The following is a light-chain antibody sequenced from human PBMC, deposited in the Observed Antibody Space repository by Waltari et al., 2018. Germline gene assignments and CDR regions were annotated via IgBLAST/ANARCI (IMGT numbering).Light chain of an antibody. CDR3: AAWDDSLSGWV. V-gene: IGLV1-47*01. CDR1: SSNIGDNY. Sequence: QSVLTQPPSASGTPGQGVTISCSGSSSNIGDNYVYWYQQFPGTSPKLLIHRNNQRPSGVPDRFSGSKSGTAAFLVSSGLRSEDEADYHCAAWDDSLSGWVFGGGTKLTVL. CDR2: RNN. J-gene: IGLJ3*02.